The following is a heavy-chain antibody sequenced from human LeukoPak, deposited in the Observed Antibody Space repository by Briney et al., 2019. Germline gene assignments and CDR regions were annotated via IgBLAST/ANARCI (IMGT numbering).Heavy chain of an antibody. J-gene: IGHJ4*02. CDR2: INHSGST. CDR1: GGSFSGYY. V-gene: IGHV4-34*01. Sequence: PSETLSLTCAVYGGSFSGYYWSWLRRPPGKGLEWIGEINHSGSTNYNPSLKSRVTISVDTSKKQLSLKLSSVTAADTAVYYCVTYYFDSSGPKKNYWGQGTLVTVSS. D-gene: IGHD3-22*01. CDR3: VTYYFDSSGPKKNY.